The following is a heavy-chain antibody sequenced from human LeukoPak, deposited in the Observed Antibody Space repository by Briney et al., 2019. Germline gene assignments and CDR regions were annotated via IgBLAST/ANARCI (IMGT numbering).Heavy chain of an antibody. CDR2: INHSGST. J-gene: IGHJ4*02. D-gene: IGHD2-2*01. V-gene: IGHV4-30-2*01. CDR1: GGSISSGDYS. CDR3: ARMVPAALGYFDY. Sequence: SETLSLTCAVSGGSISSGDYSWSWIRQPPGKGLEWIGEINHSGSTNYNPSLKSRVTISVDTSKNQFSLKLSSVTAADTAVYYCARMVPAALGYFDYWGQGTLVTVSS.